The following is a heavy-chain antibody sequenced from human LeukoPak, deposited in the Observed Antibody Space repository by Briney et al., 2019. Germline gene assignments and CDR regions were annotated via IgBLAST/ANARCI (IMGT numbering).Heavy chain of an antibody. CDR1: GLIFSSYA. CDR2: INDGGGRT. CDR3: AKDASRHFDWLLYDYYYYYGMDV. D-gene: IGHD3-9*01. J-gene: IGHJ6*02. V-gene: IGHV3-23*01. Sequence: GGSLRLSCAASGLIFSSYAMNWVRQAPGKGLEWVSAINDGGGRTYYADSVKGRFTISRDNSKNTLYLRMNSLRAEDTAVYYCAKDASRHFDWLLYDYYYYYGMDVWGQGTTVTVSS.